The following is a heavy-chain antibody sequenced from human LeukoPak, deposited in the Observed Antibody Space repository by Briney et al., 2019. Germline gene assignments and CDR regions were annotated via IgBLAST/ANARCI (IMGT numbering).Heavy chain of an antibody. V-gene: IGHV1-46*01. CDR2: INPSGGST. Sequence: ASVNVSCKASGYTFTSYYMHWVRQAPGQGLEWMGIINPSGGSTSYAQKFQGRVTMTRDTSTSTVYMELSSLRSEDTAVYYCARDPPIQQDSSDSSGYYPRYYFDYWGQGTLVTVSS. J-gene: IGHJ4*02. CDR1: GYTFTSYY. CDR3: ARDPPIQQDSSDSSGYYPRYYFDY. D-gene: IGHD3-22*01.